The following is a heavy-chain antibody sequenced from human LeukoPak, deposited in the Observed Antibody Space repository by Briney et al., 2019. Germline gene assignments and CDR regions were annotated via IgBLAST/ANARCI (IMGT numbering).Heavy chain of an antibody. Sequence: GGSLRLSCAASGSTFSSYEMNWVRQAPGEGLEWVSYISTSGSTIYYADSVKGRFTISRDNAKNSLYLQMNNLRAEDTGLYYCARVGERGYWGQGTLVTVSS. D-gene: IGHD1-26*01. J-gene: IGHJ4*02. CDR3: ARVGERGY. CDR2: ISTSGSTI. V-gene: IGHV3-48*03. CDR1: GSTFSSYE.